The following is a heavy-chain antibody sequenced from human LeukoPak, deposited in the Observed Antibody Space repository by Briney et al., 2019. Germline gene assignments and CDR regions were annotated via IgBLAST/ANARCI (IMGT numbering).Heavy chain of an antibody. J-gene: IGHJ4*02. CDR2: INPNSGGT. V-gene: IGHV1-2*02. D-gene: IGHD5-18*01. Sequence: PGASVKVSCKASGYTFTGYYMHWVRQAPGQGLEWMGWINPNSGGTNYAQKFQGRVTMTRDTSISTAYMELSRLRSDDTAVYYCARDGARVYSLMYYFEYWGQGTLVTVSS. CDR1: GYTFTGYY. CDR3: ARDGARVYSLMYYFEY.